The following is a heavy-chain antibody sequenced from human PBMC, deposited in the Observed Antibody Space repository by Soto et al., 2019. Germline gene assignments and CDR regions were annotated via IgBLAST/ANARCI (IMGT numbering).Heavy chain of an antibody. Sequence: EVQLFESGGHLVQPGGSLRLSCAASGLTFNNYGLNWVRQAPGKGLEWVANIDGPGGRILYADYVKGRFTSSRDNSNNTLYLQINSLRAEDTAVYYCAKDRADSWTIHGWGKGTTVAVSS. V-gene: IGHV3-23*01. CDR1: GLTFNNYG. D-gene: IGHD2-21*01. CDR2: IDGPGGRI. CDR3: AKDRADSWTIHG. J-gene: IGHJ6*04.